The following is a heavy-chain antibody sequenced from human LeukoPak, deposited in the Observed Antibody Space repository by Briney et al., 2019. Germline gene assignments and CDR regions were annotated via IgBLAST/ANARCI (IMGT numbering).Heavy chain of an antibody. CDR3: ATEIQNIAGRVY. CDR1: GGSISSYS. Sequence: SETLSLTCSVSGGSISSYSWSWIRQPPGKGLEWIGYINYSGSTNYNPSLKSRVTISVDTSKNQFSVKLSSVTAADTAVYYCATEIQNIAGRVYWGQGTLVTVSS. CDR2: INYSGST. J-gene: IGHJ4*02. V-gene: IGHV4-59*08. D-gene: IGHD6-6*01.